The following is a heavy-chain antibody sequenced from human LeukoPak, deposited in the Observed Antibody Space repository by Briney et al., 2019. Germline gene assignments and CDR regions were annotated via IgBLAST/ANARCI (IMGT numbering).Heavy chain of an antibody. V-gene: IGHV4-39*07. CDR3: ASPLRYHSSGYYY. CDR2: VYYSGST. D-gene: IGHD3-22*01. J-gene: IGHJ4*02. Sequence: SETLSLTCTVFGGSISSSSYYWGWIRQPPGKGLEWIGSVYYSGSTYYNPSLKSRVTISVDTSKNQFSLKLSSVTAADTAVYYCASPLRYHSSGYYYWGQGTLVTVSS. CDR1: GGSISSSSYY.